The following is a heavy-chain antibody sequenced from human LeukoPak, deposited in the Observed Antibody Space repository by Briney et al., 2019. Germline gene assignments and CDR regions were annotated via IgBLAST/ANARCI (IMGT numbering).Heavy chain of an antibody. V-gene: IGHV4-39*07. J-gene: IGHJ5*02. CDR2: IYYSGST. CDR3: ARELWFGELQWFDP. D-gene: IGHD3-10*01. Sequence: SETLSLTCTVSGGSISSSSYYWGWIRQPPGKGLEWIGSIYYSGSTYYNPSLMSRVTISVDTSKNQFSLKLSSVTAADTAVYYCARELWFGELQWFDPWGQGTLVTVSS. CDR1: GGSISSSSYY.